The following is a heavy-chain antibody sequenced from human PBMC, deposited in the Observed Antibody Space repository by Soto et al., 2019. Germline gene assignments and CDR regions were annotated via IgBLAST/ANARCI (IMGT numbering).Heavy chain of an antibody. CDR3: ATGPLPAAATPFDY. CDR1: GFTFSSYG. V-gene: IGHV3-33*01. D-gene: IGHD2-2*01. Sequence: QVQLVESGGGVVQPGRSLRLSCAASGFTFSSYGMHWVRQAPGKGLEWVAVIWYDRSNKYYADSVKGRFTISRDNSKNTLYLQMNSLRAEDTAVYYCATGPLPAAATPFDYWGQGTLVTVSS. J-gene: IGHJ4*02. CDR2: IWYDRSNK.